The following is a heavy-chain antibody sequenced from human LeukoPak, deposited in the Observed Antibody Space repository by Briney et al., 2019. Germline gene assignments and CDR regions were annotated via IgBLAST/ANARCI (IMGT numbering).Heavy chain of an antibody. CDR2: IYPKTGGA. J-gene: IGHJ5*02. CDR1: GYTFTGYY. V-gene: IGHV1-2*02. CDR3: AGPWDQVGFDP. Sequence: ASVKVSCKASGYTFTGYYLHWVRQAPGQGLEWMGWIYPKTGGASYAQKFQGRVTMTRDTSISTAYMELIGLRSDDTAVYYCAGPWDQVGFDPWGQGTLVSVSS. D-gene: IGHD1-26*01.